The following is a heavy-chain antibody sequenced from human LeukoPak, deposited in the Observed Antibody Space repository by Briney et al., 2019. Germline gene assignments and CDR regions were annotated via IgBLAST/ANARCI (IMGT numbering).Heavy chain of an antibody. V-gene: IGHV4-59*01. D-gene: IGHD3-16*01. Sequence: PSETLSLTCTVSGGSISSYYWSWIRQPPGKGLEWIGYIYYSGSTNYNPSLKSRVTISVDPSKNQFSLKLSSVTAADTAVYYCARFDYVSCGYFDYWGQGTLVTVSS. CDR1: GGSISSYY. CDR2: IYYSGST. CDR3: ARFDYVSCGYFDY. J-gene: IGHJ4*02.